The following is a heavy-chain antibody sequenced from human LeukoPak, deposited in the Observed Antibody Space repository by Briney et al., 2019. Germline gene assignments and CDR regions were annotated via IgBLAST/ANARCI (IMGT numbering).Heavy chain of an antibody. V-gene: IGHV4-59*12. D-gene: IGHD3-22*01. CDR2: IYYSGST. Sequence: PSETLSLTCTVSGGSLTSYYWSWIRQPPGKGLEWIGYIYYSGSTNYNPSLKSRVTISVDTSKNQFSLKLSSVTAADTAVYYCASEYYYDTSGYYSLAFWGQGTLVTVSS. J-gene: IGHJ4*02. CDR1: GGSLTSYY. CDR3: ASEYYYDTSGYYSLAF.